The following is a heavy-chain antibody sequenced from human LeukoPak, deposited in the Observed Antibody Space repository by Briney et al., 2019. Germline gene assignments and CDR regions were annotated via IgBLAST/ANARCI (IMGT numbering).Heavy chain of an antibody. J-gene: IGHJ5*02. CDR1: GFTVSSNY. D-gene: IGHD6-13*01. CDR2: MYSGGKT. V-gene: IGHV3-53*01. Sequence: GGSLRLSCAASGFTVSSNYMSWVRQAPGKGLEWVSVMYSGGKTYYADSVKGRFTISRDNSKDTLHLQMNSLRAEDTAVYYCVREGYNNTWYRSWGQGTLVTVSS. CDR3: VREGYNNTWYRS.